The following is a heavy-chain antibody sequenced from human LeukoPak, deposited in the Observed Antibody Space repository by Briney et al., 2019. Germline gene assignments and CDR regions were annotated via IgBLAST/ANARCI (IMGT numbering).Heavy chain of an antibody. CDR1: GFTFADHG. D-gene: IGHD1-26*01. V-gene: IGHV3-20*04. CDR3: ARPPTLGALDAFDI. Sequence: GGSLRLACAASGFTFADHGMSWVRQAPGKGLEWVSGINWGSGHINYMDSVKGRFTISRTNAKNSLNLQINRLRVKDTAVYYCARPPTLGALDAFDIWGRGTMVTVSS. J-gene: IGHJ3*02. CDR2: INWGSGHI.